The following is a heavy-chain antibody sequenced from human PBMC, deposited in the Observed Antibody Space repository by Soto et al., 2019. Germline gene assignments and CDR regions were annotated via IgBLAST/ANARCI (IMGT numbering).Heavy chain of an antibody. CDR1: GFTFSNAW. CDR2: IKSKTDGGTT. J-gene: IGHJ6*03. Sequence: GGSLRLSCAASGFTFSNAWMNWVRQAPGKGLEWVGRIKSKTDGGTTDYAAPVKGRVTMTRNTSISTAYMELSSLRSEDTAVYYCARGATDYCTNGVCPISNYYYMDVWGKGTTVTVSS. D-gene: IGHD2-8*01. CDR3: ARGATDYCTNGVCPISNYYYMDV. V-gene: IGHV3-15*07.